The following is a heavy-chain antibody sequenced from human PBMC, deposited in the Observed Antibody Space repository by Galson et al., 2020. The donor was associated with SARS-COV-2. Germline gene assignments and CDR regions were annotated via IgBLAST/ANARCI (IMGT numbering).Heavy chain of an antibody. CDR1: GGSISSSSYY. CDR2: IYYSGST. J-gene: IGHJ5*02. Sequence: SETLSLTCTVSGGSISSSSYYWGWIRQPPGKGLEWIGSIYYSGSTYYNPSLKSRVTISVDTSKNQFSLKLSSVPAADTAVYYCASSGSYLSNWFDPWGQGTLVTVSS. CDR3: ASSGSYLSNWFDP. V-gene: IGHV4-39*01. D-gene: IGHD1-26*01.